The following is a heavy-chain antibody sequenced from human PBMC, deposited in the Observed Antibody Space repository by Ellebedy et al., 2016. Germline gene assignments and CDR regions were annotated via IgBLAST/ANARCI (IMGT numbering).Heavy chain of an antibody. Sequence: GESLKISCAASGFTFKKYSINWVRQAPGKGLEWVSYISLTGTIYYADSVKGRFTISRDTDKNSLFLQVNSLRDEDTAVYYCARSVGPLDYWGQGTLVTVSS. CDR1: GFTFKKYS. J-gene: IGHJ4*02. CDR3: ARSVGPLDY. CDR2: ISLTGTI. D-gene: IGHD2-15*01. V-gene: IGHV3-48*02.